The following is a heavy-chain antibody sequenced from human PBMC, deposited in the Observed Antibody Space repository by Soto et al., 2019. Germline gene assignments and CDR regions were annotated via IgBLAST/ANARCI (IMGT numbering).Heavy chain of an antibody. CDR2: IYYSGST. CDR1: GGSISSYY. V-gene: IGHV4-59*08. CDR3: ARPGDSSGYYPFDY. J-gene: IGHJ4*02. Sequence: SETLSVTCTVSGGSISSYYWSWIRQPRGKGLEWIGYIYYSGSTNYNPSLKSRVTISVDTSKNQFSLKLSSVTAADTAVYYCARPGDSSGYYPFDYWGQGTLVTVS. D-gene: IGHD3-22*01.